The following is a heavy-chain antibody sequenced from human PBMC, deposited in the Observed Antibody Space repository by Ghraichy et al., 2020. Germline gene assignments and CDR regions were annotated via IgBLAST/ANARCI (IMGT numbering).Heavy chain of an antibody. V-gene: IGHV3-11*01. CDR2: ISSSGSTI. J-gene: IGHJ4*02. CDR1: GFTFSDYY. CDR3: ASYTAAHDFSVY. D-gene: IGHD6-13*01. Sequence: GGSLRLSCAASGFTFSDYYMSWIRQAPGKGLEWVSYISSSGSTIYYADSVKGRFTISRDNAKNSLYLQMNSLRAEDTAVYYCASYTAAHDFSVYWGQGTLVTVSS.